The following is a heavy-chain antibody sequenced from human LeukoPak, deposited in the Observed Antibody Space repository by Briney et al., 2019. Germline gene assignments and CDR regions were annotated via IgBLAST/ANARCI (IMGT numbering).Heavy chain of an antibody. CDR1: GFTFSSYA. CDR3: AKSVYSSGWYGRDYYYYMDV. D-gene: IGHD6-19*01. CDR2: ISGSGGST. Sequence: GGSLRLSCAASGFTFSSYAMSWVRQAPGKGLEWVSAISGSGGSTYYADSVKGRFTISRDSSKNTLYLQMNSLRAEDTAVYYCAKSVYSSGWYGRDYYYYMDVWGKGTTVTVSS. J-gene: IGHJ6*03. V-gene: IGHV3-23*01.